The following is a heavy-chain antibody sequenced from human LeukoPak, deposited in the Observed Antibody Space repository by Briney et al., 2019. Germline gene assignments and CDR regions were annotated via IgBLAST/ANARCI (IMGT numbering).Heavy chain of an antibody. J-gene: IGHJ4*02. V-gene: IGHV1-69*13. D-gene: IGHD1-1*01. Sequence: ASVKVSCKASGGTFSSYAISWVRQAPGQGLEWMGGIIPIFGTANYAQKFQGRVTITADESTSTAYMELSSLRSEDTAAYYCARGLERRFDYWGQGTLVTVSS. CDR2: IIPIFGTA. CDR3: ARGLERRFDY. CDR1: GGTFSSYA.